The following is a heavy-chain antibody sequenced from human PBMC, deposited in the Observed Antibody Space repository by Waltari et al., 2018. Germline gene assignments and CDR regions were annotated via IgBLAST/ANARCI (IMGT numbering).Heavy chain of an antibody. V-gene: IGHV3-33*06. Sequence: QLQLVESGGGVVQPGKSLRLSCGASGFTWSSYFMHWVRQAPGKGLEWVAVVWSDGNEKYYGDSVKGRFTISRDNSKNIVYLQMNSLRAEDTAVYFCAKEQEAFDIWGQGTVVTVS. CDR1: GFTWSSYF. J-gene: IGHJ3*02. CDR2: VWSDGNEK. CDR3: AKEQEAFDI.